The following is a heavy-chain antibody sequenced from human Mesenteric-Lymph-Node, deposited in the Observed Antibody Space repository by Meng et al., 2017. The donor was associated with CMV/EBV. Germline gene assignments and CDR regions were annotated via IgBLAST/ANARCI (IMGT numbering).Heavy chain of an antibody. CDR3: ATGGNGEDVGPVMSN. V-gene: IGHV3-7*03. CDR2: IKQDGSEK. CDR1: GFTFSSYW. J-gene: IGHJ4*02. D-gene: IGHD1-26*01. Sequence: GESLKISCAASGFTFSSYWMSWVRQAPGKGLEWVANIKQDGSEKYYVDSVKGRFTVSRDNSKNTLSLQMSSLRAEDTAIYYCATGGNGEDVGPVMSNWGQGALVTVSS.